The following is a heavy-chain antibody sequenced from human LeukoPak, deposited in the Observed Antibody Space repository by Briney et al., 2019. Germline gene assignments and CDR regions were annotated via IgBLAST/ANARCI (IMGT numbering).Heavy chain of an antibody. V-gene: IGHV3-30*04. CDR3: ARGTGSGSYIIDY. Sequence: PGGSLRLSCAASGFTFSSYAMHWVRQGPGKGLEWVAIMSNDGSNEKYADSVRGRFTISRDNSKNTLYVQMNSLRSEDTAVYYCARGTGSGSYIIDYWGQGILVTVSS. J-gene: IGHJ4*02. CDR2: MSNDGSNE. D-gene: IGHD3-10*01. CDR1: GFTFSSYA.